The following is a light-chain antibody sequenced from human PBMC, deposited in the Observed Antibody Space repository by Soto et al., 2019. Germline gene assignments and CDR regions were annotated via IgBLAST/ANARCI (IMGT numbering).Light chain of an antibody. CDR2: EVS. J-gene: IGLJ3*02. Sequence: QSALTQPASVSGSPGQSITISCTGTSSDVGGYNYVSWYQQHPGKAPKLMIYEVSNRPSGVSNHFSGSKSGNTASLTISGLQAEDEADYSCSSYTSSSTWVFGGGTQRPS. V-gene: IGLV2-14*01. CDR1: SSDVGGYNY. CDR3: SSYTSSSTWV.